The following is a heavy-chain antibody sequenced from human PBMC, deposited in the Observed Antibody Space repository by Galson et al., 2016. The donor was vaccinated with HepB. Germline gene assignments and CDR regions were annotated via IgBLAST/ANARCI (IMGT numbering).Heavy chain of an antibody. CDR3: ASLLSYDFWDGYHNDY. Sequence: SETLSLTCTVSGGSINNTDYYWGWIRQPPGKGLEWIGTIYYSGSTYYSPSLGRRVTMSVDTSKNQFSLKLSSVTAADTAVYFCASLLSYDFWDGYHNDYWGQGTLVTVSS. D-gene: IGHD3-3*01. CDR1: GGSINNTDYY. CDR2: IYYSGST. V-gene: IGHV4-39*01. J-gene: IGHJ4*02.